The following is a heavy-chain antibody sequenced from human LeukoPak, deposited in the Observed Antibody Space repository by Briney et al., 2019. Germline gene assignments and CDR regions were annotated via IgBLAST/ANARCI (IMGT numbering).Heavy chain of an antibody. V-gene: IGHV3-7*01. CDR1: GLTFSNNW. Sequence: PGGSLRLSCAVSGLTFSNNWMTWVRQAPGRGLGWLANINPDGGDKYYVDSMKGRFAISRDNAKNSLYLQIDGLRDDDTAVYYCARHSDWSYDYWGQGTLVIVSS. CDR3: ARHSDWSYDY. D-gene: IGHD1-7*01. J-gene: IGHJ4*02. CDR2: INPDGGDK.